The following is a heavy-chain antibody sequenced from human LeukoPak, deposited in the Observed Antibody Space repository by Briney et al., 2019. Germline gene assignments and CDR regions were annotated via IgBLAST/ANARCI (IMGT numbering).Heavy chain of an antibody. CDR3: ARYSGYDPVVGNWFDP. CDR1: GGSISSYY. CDR2: IYYSGSI. Sequence: PSETLSLTCTVSGGSISSYYWSWIRQPPGKGLEWIGYIYYSGSINYNPSLKSRVTISVDTSKNQFSLKLSSVTAADTAVYYCARYSGYDPVVGNWFDPWGQGTLVTVSS. J-gene: IGHJ5*02. V-gene: IGHV4-59*01. D-gene: IGHD5-12*01.